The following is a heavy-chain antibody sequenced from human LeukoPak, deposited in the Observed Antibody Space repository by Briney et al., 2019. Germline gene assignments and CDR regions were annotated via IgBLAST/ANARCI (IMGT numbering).Heavy chain of an antibody. CDR1: GGSISSGSYY. J-gene: IGHJ4*02. D-gene: IGHD6-19*01. Sequence: SQTLSLTCTDSGGSISSGSYYWSWIRQPAGKGLEWIGRIYTSGSTNYNPSLKCRVTVSGDTSKNQFSLKLSSVTAADTAVYYCARAGYSSGWYGGYYFDYWGQGTLVTVSS. CDR3: ARAGYSSGWYGGYYFDY. V-gene: IGHV4-61*02. CDR2: IYTSGST.